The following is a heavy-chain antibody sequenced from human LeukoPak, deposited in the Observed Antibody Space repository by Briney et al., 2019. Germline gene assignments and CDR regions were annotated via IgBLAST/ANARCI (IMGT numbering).Heavy chain of an antibody. V-gene: IGHV4-39*01. CDR3: ARQVGSGIDY. D-gene: IGHD1-26*01. J-gene: IGHJ4*02. CDR1: RGSINSNTYY. CDR2: IYYSGST. Sequence: SETLSLTCTVSRGSINSNTYYWGWIRQPPGKGLEWIGTIYYSGSTYYSPSLKSRVTISEDTSKNQFSLKLSSVTAADTAVYYCARQVGSGIDYWGQGTLVTVSS.